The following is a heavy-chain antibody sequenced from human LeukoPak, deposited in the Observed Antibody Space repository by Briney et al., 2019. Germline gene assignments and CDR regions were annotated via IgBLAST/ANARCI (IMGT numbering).Heavy chain of an antibody. V-gene: IGHV3-23*01. CDR3: AKGGYCSSTSCYVGWFDP. Sequence: GGSLRLSCAASGFTFSSYVMNWVRQAPGKGLEWVSGISGGGGSTYYADSVKGRFTISRDNSKNTLFLQMNSLRAEDTAVYYCAKGGYCSSTSCYVGWFDPWGQGTLVTVSS. CDR1: GFTFSSYV. D-gene: IGHD2-2*01. J-gene: IGHJ5*02. CDR2: ISGGGGST.